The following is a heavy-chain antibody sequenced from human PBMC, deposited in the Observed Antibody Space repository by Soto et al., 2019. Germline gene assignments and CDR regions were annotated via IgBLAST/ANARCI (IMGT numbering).Heavy chain of an antibody. D-gene: IGHD3-3*01. J-gene: IGHJ6*03. CDR2: IYSGGST. CDR1: GFTVSSNY. CDR3: ARDHYDFWSGYPKNYMDV. Sequence: GGSLRLSCAASGFTVSSNYMSWVRQAPGKGLEWVSVIYSGGSTYYADSVKGRFTISRDNSKNTLYLQMNSLRAEDTAVYYCARDHYDFWSGYPKNYMDVWGKGTTVTVSS. V-gene: IGHV3-66*01.